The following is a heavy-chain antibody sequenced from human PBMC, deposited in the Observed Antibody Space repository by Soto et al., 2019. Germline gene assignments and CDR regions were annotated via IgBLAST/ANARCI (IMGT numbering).Heavy chain of an antibody. CDR1: GFTFSSYG. J-gene: IGHJ6*02. CDR3: ARAVSATTYYYYYGMDV. Sequence: GGSLRLSCAASGFTFSSYGMHWVRQAPGKGLEWVAVIWYDGSNKYYADSVKGRFTISRDNSKNTLYLQMNSLRAEDTAVYYCARAVSATTYYYYYGMDVWGQGTTVTVSS. CDR2: IWYDGSNK. D-gene: IGHD4-17*01. V-gene: IGHV3-33*01.